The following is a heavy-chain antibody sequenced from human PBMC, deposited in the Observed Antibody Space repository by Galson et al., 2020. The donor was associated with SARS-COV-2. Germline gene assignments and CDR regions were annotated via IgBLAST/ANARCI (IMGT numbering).Heavy chain of an antibody. V-gene: IGHV3-30*04. D-gene: IGHD2-2*01. CDR2: ISYDGSNK. CDR3: ARDRASWYIDY. Sequence: GGSLRLSCAASGFTFSSYAMHWVRQAPGKGLEWVAVISYDGSNKYYADSVKGRFTISRDNSKNTLYLQMNSLRAEDTAVYYCARDRASWYIDYWGQGTLVTVSS. J-gene: IGHJ4*02. CDR1: GFTFSSYA.